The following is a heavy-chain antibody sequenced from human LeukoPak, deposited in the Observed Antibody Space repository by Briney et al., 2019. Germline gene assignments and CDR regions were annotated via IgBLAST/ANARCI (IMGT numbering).Heavy chain of an antibody. D-gene: IGHD5-18*01. V-gene: IGHV4-31*03. CDR1: GGSISSGGYY. CDR2: IYYSGST. CDR3: ARDPGGYSYGNFDY. Sequence: KSSETLSLTCTVSGGSISSGGYYWSWVRQHPGKGLEWIGYIYYSGSTYYNPSLKSRVTITVDTSKNQFSLKLSSVTAADTAVYYCARDPGGYSYGNFDYWGQGTLVTVSS. J-gene: IGHJ4*02.